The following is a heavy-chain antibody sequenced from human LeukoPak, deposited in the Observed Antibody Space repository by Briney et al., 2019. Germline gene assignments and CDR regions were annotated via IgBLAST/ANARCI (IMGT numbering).Heavy chain of an antibody. V-gene: IGHV4-38-2*01. CDR1: GYSMSSGYY. CDR3: ARQACSGGSCIDY. J-gene: IGHJ4*02. CDR2: IYHSGSS. D-gene: IGHD2-15*01. Sequence: SETLSLTCAVSGYSMSSGYYWGWIRQPPGKGLEWIGSIYHSGSSYYNPSLKSRVTTSVDTSKNQFSLKLSSVTAADTAVYYCARQACSGGSCIDYWGQGTLVTVSS.